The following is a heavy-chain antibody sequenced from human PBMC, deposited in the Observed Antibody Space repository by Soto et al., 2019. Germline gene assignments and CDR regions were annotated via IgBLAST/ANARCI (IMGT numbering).Heavy chain of an antibody. V-gene: IGHV2-5*02. CDR2: FYWDGDK. CDR3: AHRRGANYFDF. D-gene: IGHD1-26*01. CDR1: GFSLCTNGGG. J-gene: IGHJ4*02. Sequence: QITLKESGPTLVKPTQTLTLTCTFSGFSLCTNGGGRGLIRDPPGKAREWRALFYWDGDKRYSPSLKRRLSITKDTSKNQVVLTMTNMDPVDTAPYYCAHRRGANYFDFSGQGTLVTVSS.